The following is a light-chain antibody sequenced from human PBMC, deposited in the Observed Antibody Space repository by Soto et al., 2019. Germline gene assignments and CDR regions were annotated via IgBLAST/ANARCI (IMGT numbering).Light chain of an antibody. CDR2: GAS. CDR1: QSVSSSY. V-gene: IGKV3-20*01. CDR3: QQYGSSPRFT. Sequence: EIVLTQSPGTLSLSPGERATLSCRASQSVSSSYLAWYQQKPGQAPRLLIYGASSRATGIPDRFSGSGSGTDFTLTISRLEPEDFAVYYCQQYGSSPRFTFGPGNKMDIK. J-gene: IGKJ3*01.